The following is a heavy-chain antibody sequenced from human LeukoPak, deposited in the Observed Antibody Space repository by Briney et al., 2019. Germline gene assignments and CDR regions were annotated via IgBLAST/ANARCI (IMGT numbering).Heavy chain of an antibody. J-gene: IGHJ4*02. D-gene: IGHD3-10*01. CDR3: ARAGVGFGELLQL. Sequence: PGGSLRLSCAASGFTFSSYWMHWVRQAPGKGLVWVSRIDSDGSSTSYADSVKGRFTISRDNAKNTLYLQMDSLRAEDTAVYYRARAGVGFGELLQLWGQGTLVTVSS. CDR2: IDSDGSST. CDR1: GFTFSSYW. V-gene: IGHV3-74*01.